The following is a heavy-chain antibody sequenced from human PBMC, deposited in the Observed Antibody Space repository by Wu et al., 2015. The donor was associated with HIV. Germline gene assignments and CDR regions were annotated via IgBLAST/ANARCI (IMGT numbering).Heavy chain of an antibody. J-gene: IGHJ2*01. D-gene: IGHD1-26*01. V-gene: IGHV1-18*01. CDR1: GYTFTGYQ. CDR2: INTYSGDT. Sequence: QVQLLQSGAEVKKPGASVKVSCKASGYTFTGYQIIWARQAPGQGLEWMGWINTYSGDTKYAQKFQGRVTLTTDTSTRTAYMELRSLRSDDTAVYYCARDADGIVGAKIGRYFDVWGRGSWSGSPQ. CDR3: ARDADGIVGAKIGRYFDV.